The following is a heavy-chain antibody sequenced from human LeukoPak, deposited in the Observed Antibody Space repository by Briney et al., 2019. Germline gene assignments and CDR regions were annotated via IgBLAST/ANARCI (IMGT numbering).Heavy chain of an antibody. V-gene: IGHV3-7*01. CDR1: GFSLSVYW. J-gene: IGHJ4*02. Sequence: AGGSLRLSCEASGFSLSVYWMSRVRQAPGKVLERVGNIKPDGSERNYVDSVKGRFTISRDNAKKSLYLQMNSLRAEDTAVYYCARDWGAYYHFFDYWGQGTLVTVSS. CDR3: ARDWGAYYHFFDY. CDR2: IKPDGSER. D-gene: IGHD3-22*01.